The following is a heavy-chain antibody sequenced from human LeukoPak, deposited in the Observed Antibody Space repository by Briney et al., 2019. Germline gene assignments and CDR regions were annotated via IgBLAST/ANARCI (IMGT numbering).Heavy chain of an antibody. CDR2: INTDGSST. CDR1: GFTFSSYW. Sequence: GGPLRLSCAASGFTFSSYWMHWVRQAPGKGLVWVSRINTDGSSTSYADSVKGRFTISRDNAKNTLYLQMSSLRAEDTAVYYCARGPNYYDSSGYLSIWGQGTLVTVSS. J-gene: IGHJ4*02. D-gene: IGHD3-22*01. V-gene: IGHV3-74*01. CDR3: ARGPNYYDSSGYLSI.